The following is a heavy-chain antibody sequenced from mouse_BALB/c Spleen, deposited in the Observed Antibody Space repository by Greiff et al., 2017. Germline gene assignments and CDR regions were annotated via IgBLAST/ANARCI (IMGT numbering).Heavy chain of an antibody. CDR2: ISSGSSTI. J-gene: IGHJ1*01. CDR3: ARSFGNYWWYFDV. CDR1: GFTFSSFG. D-gene: IGHD2-1*01. V-gene: IGHV5-17*02. Sequence: EVKLVESGGGLVQPGGSRKLSCAASGFTFSSFGMHWVRQAPEKGLEWVAYISSGSSTIYYADTVKGRFTISRDNPKNTLFLQMTSLRSEDTAMYYCARSFGNYWWYFDVWGAGTTVTVSS.